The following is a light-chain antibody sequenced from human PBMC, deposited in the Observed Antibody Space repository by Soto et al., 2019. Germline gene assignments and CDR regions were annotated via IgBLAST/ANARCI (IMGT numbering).Light chain of an antibody. CDR3: CSYTSTTAYV. Sequence: QSALTQPASVSGSPGQSITISCTGTSGDIVLYNFVSWYQQHPGRAPKIMIYDVNNRPSGVSDRFSGSKSGNTASLTISGLQAEDEADYYCCSYTSTTAYVFGTGTKVTVL. CDR2: DVN. J-gene: IGLJ1*01. CDR1: SGDIVLYNF. V-gene: IGLV2-14*03.